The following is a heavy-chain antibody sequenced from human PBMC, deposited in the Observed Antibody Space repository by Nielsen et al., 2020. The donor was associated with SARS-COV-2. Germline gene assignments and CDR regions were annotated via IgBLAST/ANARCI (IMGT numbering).Heavy chain of an antibody. D-gene: IGHD3-3*01. J-gene: IGHJ3*02. V-gene: IGHV4-4*02. CDR3: ARAVNYDDAFDI. CDR1: GGSISSSNW. CDR2: IYHSGST. Sequence: GSLRLSCAVSGGSISSSNWWSWVRQPPGKGLEWIGEIYHSGSTNYNPSLKSRVTISVDKSKNQFSLKLSSVTAADTAVYYCARAVNYDDAFDIWGQGTMATVSS.